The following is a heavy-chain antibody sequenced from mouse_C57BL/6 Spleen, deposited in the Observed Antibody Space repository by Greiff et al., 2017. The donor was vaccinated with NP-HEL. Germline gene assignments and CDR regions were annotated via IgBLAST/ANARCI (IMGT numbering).Heavy chain of an antibody. J-gene: IGHJ2*01. CDR2: IHPNSGST. CDR1: GYTFTSYW. D-gene: IGHD2-4*01. V-gene: IGHV1-64*01. CDR3: ARWYDYDGYFDY. Sequence: VQLQQPGAELVKPGASVKLSCKASGYTFTSYWMHWVKQRPGQGLEWIGMIHPNSGSTNYNEKFTSKATLTVDKSSSTAYMQLSSLTSEDSAVYYCARWYDYDGYFDYWGQGTTLTVSS.